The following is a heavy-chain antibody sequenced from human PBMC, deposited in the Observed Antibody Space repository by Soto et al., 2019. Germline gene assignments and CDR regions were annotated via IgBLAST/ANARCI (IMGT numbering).Heavy chain of an antibody. J-gene: IGHJ3*02. CDR3: AGGPEGNYAFDI. CDR2: INHSGST. V-gene: IGHV4-34*01. Sequence: QVQLQQWGAGLLKPSETLSLTCAVYGGSFSGYYWSWIRQPPGKGLEWIGEINHSGSTNYNPSLKSRVTISVDTSKNQFSLKLSSVTAADTAVYYCAGGPEGNYAFDIWGQGTMVTVSS. CDR1: GGSFSGYY.